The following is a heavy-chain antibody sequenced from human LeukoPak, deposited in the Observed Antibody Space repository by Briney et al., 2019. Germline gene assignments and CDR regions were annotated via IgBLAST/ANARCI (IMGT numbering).Heavy chain of an antibody. V-gene: IGHV1-2*02. Sequence: GASVKVSCKASGYTFTDYYMHWVRQAPGQGLEWMGWINPNSGGTNYAQKFQGRVTMTRDTSISTAYMELSRLRSDDTAVYYCARGYYDSSDYEYFQHWGQGTPVTVSS. CDR2: INPNSGGT. J-gene: IGHJ1*01. D-gene: IGHD3-22*01. CDR1: GYTFTDYY. CDR3: ARGYYDSSDYEYFQH.